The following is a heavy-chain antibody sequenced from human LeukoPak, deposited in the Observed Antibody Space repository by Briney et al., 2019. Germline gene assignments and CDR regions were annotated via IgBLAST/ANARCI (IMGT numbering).Heavy chain of an antibody. CDR2: IKQDGSEK. D-gene: IGHD3-22*01. CDR1: GFTFSSYW. V-gene: IGHV3-7*01. Sequence: GGSLRLSCAASGFTFSSYWMSWVRQAPGKGLEWVANIKQDGSEKYYVDSVKGRFTISRDNAKNSLYLQMNSLRAEDTAVYYCAREPYYYDSSGYYIPGGFDIWGQGTMVTVSS. CDR3: AREPYYYDSSGYYIPGGFDI. J-gene: IGHJ3*02.